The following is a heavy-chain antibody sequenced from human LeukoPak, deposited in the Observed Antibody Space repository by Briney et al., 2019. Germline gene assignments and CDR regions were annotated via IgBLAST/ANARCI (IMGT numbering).Heavy chain of an antibody. CDR3: ARTQAGFIVGASWFDP. CDR1: GYTFTSYY. V-gene: IGHV1-18*04. Sequence: GASVKVSCKASGYTFTSYYMHWVRQAPGQGLEWMGWISAYNGNTNYAQKLQGRVTMTTDTSTSTAYMELRSLRSDDTAVYYCARTQAGFIVGASWFDPWGQGTLVTVSS. D-gene: IGHD1-26*01. CDR2: ISAYNGNT. J-gene: IGHJ5*02.